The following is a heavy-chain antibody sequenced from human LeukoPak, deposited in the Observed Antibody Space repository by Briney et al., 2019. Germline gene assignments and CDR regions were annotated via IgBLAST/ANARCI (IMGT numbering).Heavy chain of an antibody. CDR3: ARDVTVAWSERRPGYYYMDV. CDR1: GFTFSSYE. V-gene: IGHV3-48*03. Sequence: GGSLRLSCAASGFTFSSYEMNWVRQAPGKGLEWVSYISSSGSTIYYADSVKGRFTISRDNAKTSLYLQMNSLRAEDTAVYYCARDVTVAWSERRPGYYYMDVWGKGTTVTVSS. J-gene: IGHJ6*03. D-gene: IGHD1-1*01. CDR2: ISSSGSTI.